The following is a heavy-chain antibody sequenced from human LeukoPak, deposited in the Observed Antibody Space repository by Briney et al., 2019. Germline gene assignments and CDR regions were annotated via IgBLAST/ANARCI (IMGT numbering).Heavy chain of an antibody. Sequence: PSETLSLTCTVSGHSISSGYYWGWIRQPPGKGLEWIGSIYHSGSTYYNPSLKSRIILSVDTSKNQFSLKLTSVTAADTAFYYCAKLWRTVVEEDYWGQGTLVTVSS. J-gene: IGHJ4*02. CDR1: GHSISSGYY. CDR3: AKLWRTVVEEDY. CDR2: IYHSGST. D-gene: IGHD3-3*01. V-gene: IGHV4-38-2*02.